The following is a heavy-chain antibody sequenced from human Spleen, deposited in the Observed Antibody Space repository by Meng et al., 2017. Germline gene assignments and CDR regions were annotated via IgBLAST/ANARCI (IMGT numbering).Heavy chain of an antibody. CDR1: DDSISSYY. CDR2: IYHNGDT. V-gene: IGHV4-59*01. Sequence: SETLSLTCTVSDDSISSYYWNWIRQPPGKGLEWIGFIYHNGDTNYNPSLKSRVTISVDTSKNQFSLKLVSVTAADTAVYYCAREMFYSTGMDVWGQGTTVTVSS. J-gene: IGHJ6*02. D-gene: IGHD2-21*01. CDR3: AREMFYSTGMDV.